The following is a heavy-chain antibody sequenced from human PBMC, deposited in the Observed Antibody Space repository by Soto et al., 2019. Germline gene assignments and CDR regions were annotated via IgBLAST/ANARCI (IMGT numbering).Heavy chain of an antibody. Sequence: PSETLSLTCAVYGGSFSGYYWSWIRQPPGKGLEWIGEINHRGSTNYNPSLKSRVTISVDTSKNQFSLKLSSVTAADTAVYYCARDYDFWSGSRYYFDYCGQGTLVTVSS. V-gene: IGHV4-34*01. CDR3: ARDYDFWSGSRYYFDY. D-gene: IGHD3-3*01. CDR1: GGSFSGYY. J-gene: IGHJ4*02. CDR2: INHRGST.